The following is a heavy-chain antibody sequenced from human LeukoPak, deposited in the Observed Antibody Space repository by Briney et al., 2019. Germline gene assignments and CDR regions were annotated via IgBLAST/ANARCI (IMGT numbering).Heavy chain of an antibody. CDR2: ISGSGGST. J-gene: IGHJ3*02. CDR3: AKVATYYYGSGSPHDAFVT. CDR1: GFTFSIYA. V-gene: IGHV3-23*01. Sequence: GGSLRLSCAASGFTFSIYATSWVRPTPEKGLEWVSAISGSGGSTYDTIAMKGRFTISRDNSKNTLYMLTKSLRAYDTAVYYCAKVATYYYGSGSPHDAFVTSGQGTMVTVSS. D-gene: IGHD3-10*01.